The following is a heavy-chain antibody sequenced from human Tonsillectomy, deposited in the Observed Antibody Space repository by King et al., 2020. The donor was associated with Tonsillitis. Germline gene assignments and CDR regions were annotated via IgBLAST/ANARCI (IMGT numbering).Heavy chain of an antibody. CDR3: TLGSGWLIDY. CDR2: IKEDGSDN. D-gene: IGHD6-19*01. V-gene: IGHV3-7*01. CDR1: GFSFTPYW. J-gene: IGHJ4*02. Sequence: VQLVESGGGLVQPGGSLRLSCAASGFSFTPYWMSWVRQAPGKGLEWVANIKEDGSDNLYVDSVRGRFTLSRDSAKNSVYLQMNSLRADDTAVYYCTLGSGWLIDYWGQGTLVTVSS.